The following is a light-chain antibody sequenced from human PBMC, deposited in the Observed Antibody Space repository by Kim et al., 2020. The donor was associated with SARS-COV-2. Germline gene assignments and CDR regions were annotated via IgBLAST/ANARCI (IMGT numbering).Light chain of an antibody. V-gene: IGKV3-20*01. J-gene: IGKJ1*01. CDR2: GAS. CDR1: QSVSSSY. CDR3: QHYGSSPRT. Sequence: EIVLTQSPGTLSLSPGERATLSCRASQSVSSSYLAWYQQKPGQGPRLLIYGASSRATGIPDRFSGSGSGTDFTLTISRLEPEDFAVYYCQHYGSSPRTFGLGTKVDIK.